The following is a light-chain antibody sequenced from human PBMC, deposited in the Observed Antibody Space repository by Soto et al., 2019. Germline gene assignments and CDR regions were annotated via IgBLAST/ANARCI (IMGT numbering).Light chain of an antibody. CDR1: QSISDT. J-gene: IGKJ1*01. Sequence: EIVLTQSPGTLSLSPGERATLSCRASQSISDTLAWYQQKPGQAPRLLIHGASTRATGFPARFSGSGSGTDFTLTISSLQSEDFAVYYCQQYNNWPWTFGQGTKGEIK. V-gene: IGKV3-15*01. CDR3: QQYNNWPWT. CDR2: GAS.